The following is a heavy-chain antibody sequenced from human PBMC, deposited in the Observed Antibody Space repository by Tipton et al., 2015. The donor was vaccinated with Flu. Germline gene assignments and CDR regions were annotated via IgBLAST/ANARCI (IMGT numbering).Heavy chain of an antibody. CDR3: AKSGYPFDY. V-gene: IGHV3-30*18. CDR2: ISYDGSNK. D-gene: IGHD3-3*01. J-gene: IGHJ4*02. Sequence: SLRLSCAASGFTFSSYGMHWVRQAPGKGLEWVAVISYDGSNKYYADSVKGRFTISRDNSKNTLYLQMNSLRAEDTAVYYCAKSGYPFDYWGQGTLVTVSS. CDR1: GFTFSSYG.